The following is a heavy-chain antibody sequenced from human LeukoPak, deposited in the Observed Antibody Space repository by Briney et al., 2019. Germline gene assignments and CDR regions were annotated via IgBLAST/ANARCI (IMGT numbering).Heavy chain of an antibody. CDR1: GFTFSSYA. J-gene: IGHJ5*01. CDR2: ISGSGGST. D-gene: IGHD3-10*01. Sequence: GGSLRLSCAASGFTFSSYAMSWVRQAPGKGLEWVSAISGSGGSTYYAVSVKGRFTISRDNSKNTLYLQMNSLRAEDTAVYYCAKDIQNFYGSGSYFASWGQGTLVTVSS. CDR3: AKDIQNFYGSGSYFAS. V-gene: IGHV3-23*01.